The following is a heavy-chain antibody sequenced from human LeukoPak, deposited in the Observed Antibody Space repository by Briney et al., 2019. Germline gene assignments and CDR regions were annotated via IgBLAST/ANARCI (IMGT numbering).Heavy chain of an antibody. J-gene: IGHJ6*03. CDR3: ARTTEGYCRSTSCYGFDYYYYMDV. D-gene: IGHD2-2*01. CDR2: INYSGST. Sequence: PSETLSLTCTVSGGSISSYYWSWIRQPPGKGLEWIGYINYSGSTNYKPSLKSRVTISVDTSKNQFSLKLRSVTAADTAVYYCARTTEGYCRSTSCYGFDYYYYMDVWGKGTTVTVSS. CDR1: GGSISSYY. V-gene: IGHV4-59*01.